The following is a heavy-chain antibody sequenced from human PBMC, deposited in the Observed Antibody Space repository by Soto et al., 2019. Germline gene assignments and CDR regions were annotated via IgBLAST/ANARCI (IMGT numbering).Heavy chain of an antibody. V-gene: IGHV3-11*05. Sequence: QVQLVESGGGLVKPGGSLRLSCAVSGFTFSDYSMTWIRQAPGKGLEWVSYISSSTSHTNYADSVKGRFTISRDNDKNSLFLQMNSLSAQDTAVYYCTRGRGAAADYFDFWRQGTLVTVAS. CDR1: GFTFSDYS. CDR3: TRGRGAAADYFDF. J-gene: IGHJ4*02. CDR2: ISSSTSHT. D-gene: IGHD6-13*01.